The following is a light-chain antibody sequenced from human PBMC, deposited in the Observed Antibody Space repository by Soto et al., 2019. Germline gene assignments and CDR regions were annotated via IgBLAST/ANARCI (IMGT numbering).Light chain of an antibody. CDR1: SSDVGRYKL. CDR3: CSYARGTSVV. V-gene: IGLV2-23*01. J-gene: IGLJ2*01. CDR2: EDI. Sequence: QSALTQPASVSGSPGQSITISCTGTSSDVGRYKLVSWYQQHPGKAPKLMIYEDIERPSGVSNRFSASKSGNTASLTISGLQTEDEADYYSCSYARGTSVVFGGGTKLTVL.